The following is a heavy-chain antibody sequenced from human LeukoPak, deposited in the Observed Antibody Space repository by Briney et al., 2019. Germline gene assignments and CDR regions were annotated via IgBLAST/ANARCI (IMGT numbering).Heavy chain of an antibody. CDR2: IYYSGST. Sequence: SQTLSLTCTVSGGSISSGGYYWSWIRQHPGTGLEWTGYIYYSGSTYYNPSLKSRVTISVDTSKNQFSLKLSSVTAADTAVYYCARHDSSGYYSDYWGQGTLVTVSS. J-gene: IGHJ4*02. V-gene: IGHV4-31*03. D-gene: IGHD3-22*01. CDR3: ARHDSSGYYSDY. CDR1: GGSISSGGYY.